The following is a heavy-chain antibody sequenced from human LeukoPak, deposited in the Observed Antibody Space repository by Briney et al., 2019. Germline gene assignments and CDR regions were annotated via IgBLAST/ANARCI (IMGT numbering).Heavy chain of an antibody. V-gene: IGHV1-18*01. CDR2: ISAYNGNT. CDR3: ARDSGQSWFRRDSSPRYMDV. Sequence: ASVKVSCKASGYTFTSYGISWVRQAPGQGLEWMGWISAYNGNTNYAQKLQGSVIMTTDTSTSTAYMELRSLRSDHTAVYYCARDSGQSWFRRDSSPRYMDVWGKGTTVTVSS. CDR1: GYTFTSYG. J-gene: IGHJ6*03. D-gene: IGHD6-6*01.